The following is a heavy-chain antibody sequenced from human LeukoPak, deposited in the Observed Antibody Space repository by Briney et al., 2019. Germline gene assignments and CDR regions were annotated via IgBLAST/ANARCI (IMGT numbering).Heavy chain of an antibody. V-gene: IGHV1-2*02. Sequence: GASVKVSCKASGYTFTGYYMHWVRQAPGQGLEWMGWINPNSGGTNYAQKFQGRVTMTRDTSISTAYMELSRLRSDDTAVYYCARGRCSGGSCYLKYFDYWGQGTLVTVSS. J-gene: IGHJ4*02. CDR2: INPNSGGT. CDR3: ARGRCSGGSCYLKYFDY. CDR1: GYTFTGYY. D-gene: IGHD2-15*01.